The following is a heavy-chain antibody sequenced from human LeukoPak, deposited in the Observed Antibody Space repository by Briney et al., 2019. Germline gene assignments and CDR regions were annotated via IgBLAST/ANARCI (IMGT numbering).Heavy chain of an antibody. CDR3: ARVHARSGGVDY. CDR2: ISSSSTYI. CDR1: GFIFSTYS. Sequence: GGSLRLSCAASGFIFSTYSMNWVRQAPGKGLEWVSSISSSSTYIYYADSLKGRFTISRDNAKKSLYLQMNSLRVEDTAVYYCARVHARSGGVDYWGQGTLVTVSS. J-gene: IGHJ4*02. V-gene: IGHV3-21*01. D-gene: IGHD2-15*01.